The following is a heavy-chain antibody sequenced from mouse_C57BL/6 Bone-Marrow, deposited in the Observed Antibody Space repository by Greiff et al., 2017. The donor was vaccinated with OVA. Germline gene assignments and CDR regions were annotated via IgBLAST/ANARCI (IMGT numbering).Heavy chain of an antibody. CDR1: GFTFSSYA. Sequence: EVQLVESGGGLVKPGGSLKLSCAASGFTFSSYAMSWVRQTPEKRLEWVATISDGGSYTYYPDNVKGRFTISRDNAKNNLYLQMSHLKSEDTAMYYCASPRTGSWFAYWGQGTLVTVSA. J-gene: IGHJ3*01. CDR3: ASPRTGSWFAY. V-gene: IGHV5-4*01. CDR2: ISDGGSYT. D-gene: IGHD4-1*01.